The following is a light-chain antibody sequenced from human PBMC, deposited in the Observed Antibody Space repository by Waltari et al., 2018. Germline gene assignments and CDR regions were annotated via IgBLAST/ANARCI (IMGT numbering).Light chain of an antibody. CDR3: QAWDSSAGV. V-gene: IGLV3-1*01. CDR2: QDT. Sequence: SYELTQPPSVSVSPGQTASITCSGDKLDKKYVCWYQQKQGQSPVVVIYQDTRRPSGIPERFAGPNAGTTATLTISGTQTTDGADYYCQAWDSSAGVFGTGTKVTVL. CDR1: KLDKKY. J-gene: IGLJ1*01.